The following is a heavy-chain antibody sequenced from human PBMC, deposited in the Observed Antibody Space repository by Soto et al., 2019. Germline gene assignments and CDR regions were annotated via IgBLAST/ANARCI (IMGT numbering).Heavy chain of an antibody. CDR2: ISSSSSYI. CDR3: ARDYFSLRDHYYDGGHWFDP. Sequence: GGSLRLSCAASGFTFSSYSMNWVRQAPGQGLEWVSSISSSSSYIYYADSVKGRFTISRDNAKNSLYLQMNSLRAEDTAVDYCARDYFSLRDHYYDGGHWFDPWGQGTLVTVSS. CDR1: GFTFSSYS. V-gene: IGHV3-21*01. J-gene: IGHJ5*02. D-gene: IGHD3-10*02.